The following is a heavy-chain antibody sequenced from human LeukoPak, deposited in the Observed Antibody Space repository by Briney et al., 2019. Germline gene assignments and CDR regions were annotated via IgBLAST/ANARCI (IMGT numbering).Heavy chain of an antibody. V-gene: IGHV3-11*01. J-gene: IGHJ4*02. Sequence: GGSLRLSCAASGFTFSDYYMSWIRQAPGKGLEWVSYISSSGSTIYYADSVKGRFTISRDNAKNSLYLQMNSLRAEDTAVYYCARTQQWLIPYFDYWGQGTLVTVSS. CDR2: ISSSGSTI. CDR3: ARTQQWLIPYFDY. D-gene: IGHD5-18*01. CDR1: GFTFSDYY.